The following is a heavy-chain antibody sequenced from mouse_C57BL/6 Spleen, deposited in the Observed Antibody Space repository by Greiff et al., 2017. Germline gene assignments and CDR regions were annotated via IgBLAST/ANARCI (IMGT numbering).Heavy chain of an antibody. CDR2: ISSGSSTI. CDR1: GFTFSDYG. V-gene: IGHV5-17*01. D-gene: IGHD2-5*01. CDR3: AKIVTRAY. J-gene: IGHJ3*01. Sequence: EVKLMESGGGLVKPGGSLKLSCAASGFTFSDYGMHWVRQAPEKGLEWVAYISSGSSTIYYADTVKGRFTISRDNAKNTLFLQMTSLRSEDTAMYYCAKIVTRAYWGQGTLVTVSA.